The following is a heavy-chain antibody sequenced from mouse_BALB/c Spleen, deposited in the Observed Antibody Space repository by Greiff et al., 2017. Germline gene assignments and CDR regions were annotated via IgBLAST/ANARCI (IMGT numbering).Heavy chain of an antibody. J-gene: IGHJ2*01. D-gene: IGHD1-1*01. CDR3: ARETTVGNYFDY. CDR2: ISDGGSYT. Sequence: EVQGVESGGGLVKPGGSLKLSCAASGFTFSDYYMYWVRQTPEKRLEWVATISDGGSYTYYPDSVKGRFTISRDNAKNNLYLQMSSLKSEDTAMYYCARETTVGNYFDYWGQGTTLTVSS. V-gene: IGHV5-4*02. CDR1: GFTFSDYY.